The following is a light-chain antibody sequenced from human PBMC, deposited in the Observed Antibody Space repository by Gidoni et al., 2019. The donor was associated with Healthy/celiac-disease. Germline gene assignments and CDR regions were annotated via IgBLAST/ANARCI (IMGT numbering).Light chain of an antibody. J-gene: IGKJ1*01. CDR2: TAS. Sequence: TTTCRASQSISSWLAWYQQKPGKAPKLLIYTASSLKSGVPSRFRGSGSGTEFTLTISSLQPDDFATYYCQQYDSYLSWTFGRGTKVEIK. V-gene: IGKV1-5*03. CDR3: QQYDSYLSWT. CDR1: QSISSW.